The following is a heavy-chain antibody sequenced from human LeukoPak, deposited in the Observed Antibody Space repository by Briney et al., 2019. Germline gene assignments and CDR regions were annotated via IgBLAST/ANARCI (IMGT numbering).Heavy chain of an antibody. V-gene: IGHV3-30*03. CDR1: GFTVSGNY. CDR3: ARVQGGGYRTADS. CDR2: IIENGNRQ. J-gene: IGHJ4*02. Sequence: GGSLRLSCAVSGFTVSGNYMSWVRQAPGKGLDWVAVIIENGNRQYYADSVKGRFTISRDNSKNTLFLQMNSLRGEDTAMYYCARVQGGGYRTADSWGQGTLVTVSS. D-gene: IGHD6-25*01.